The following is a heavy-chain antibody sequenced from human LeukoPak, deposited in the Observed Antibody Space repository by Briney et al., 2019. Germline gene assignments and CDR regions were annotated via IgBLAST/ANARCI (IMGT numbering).Heavy chain of an antibody. D-gene: IGHD1-26*01. CDR3: ATMGATTFDH. J-gene: IGHJ4*02. V-gene: IGHV1-2*02. Sequence: GASVKVSCKASGYTFTDYYIHWVRQAPGQGLAWLGWINPNSGGTNYAQKLQGRVTMTRDTSIRTVYMEVSRLTSDDTAVYYCATMGATTFDHWGQGTLVTVSS. CDR2: INPNSGGT. CDR1: GYTFTDYY.